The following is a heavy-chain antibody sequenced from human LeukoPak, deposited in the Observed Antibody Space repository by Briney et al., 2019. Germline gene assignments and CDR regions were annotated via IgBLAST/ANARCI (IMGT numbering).Heavy chain of an antibody. CDR3: ARAILGIENLDY. J-gene: IGHJ4*02. D-gene: IGHD2-2*03. V-gene: IGHV3-30*10. Sequence: PGGSLRLSCAASGFSFSTYAMHWVRQARGMGPEGVAVLSDDGSTTYYTDSVRGRFTISRDNSKNIFFLQLNGLRTGDTAVYYCARAILGIENLDYWGQGTLVTVSS. CDR1: GFSFSTYA. CDR2: LSDDGSTT.